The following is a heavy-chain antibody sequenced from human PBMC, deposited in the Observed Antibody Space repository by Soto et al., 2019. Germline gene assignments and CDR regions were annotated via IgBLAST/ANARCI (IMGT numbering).Heavy chain of an antibody. J-gene: IGHJ4*02. CDR3: ARGPVTDTAIPYYFDY. V-gene: IGHV3-48*03. CDR1: GFTFSSYE. Sequence: PGWSLRLSCAASGFTFSSYEMNWVRQAPGKGLEWVSYISSSGSTIYYADSVKGRFTISRDNSKNTLYLQMNSLRAEDTAVYYCARGPVTDTAIPYYFDYWGQGTLVTVSS. CDR2: ISSSGSTI. D-gene: IGHD2-2*02.